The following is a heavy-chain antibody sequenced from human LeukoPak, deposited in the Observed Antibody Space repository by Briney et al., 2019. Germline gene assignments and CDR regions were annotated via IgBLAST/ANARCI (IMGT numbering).Heavy chain of an antibody. CDR1: GVSISSTSFF. V-gene: IGHV4-39*07. J-gene: IGHJ4*02. CDR3: ARILNFYDTTGPVFDY. D-gene: IGHD3-22*01. Sequence: SETLSLTCTVSGVSISSTSFFWGLIRQSPGKGLEWIASIYKTGSTYYNPSLKSRATISVDTSKNQFSLKLTSVTAADTAVYYCARILNFYDTTGPVFDYWGQGTLVTVSS. CDR2: IYKTGST.